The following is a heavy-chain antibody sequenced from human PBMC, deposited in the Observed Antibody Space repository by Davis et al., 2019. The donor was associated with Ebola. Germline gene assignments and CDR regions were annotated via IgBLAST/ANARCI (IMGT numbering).Heavy chain of an antibody. CDR3: AREWDCGGDCYPHAFEI. D-gene: IGHD2-21*02. Sequence: PSETLSLTCTVSGGSISSYYCSWIRQPPGKGLEWIGYIYYSGSTNYNPSLKSRVTISVDTSKNQSSLKLSSVTAADTAVYYCAREWDCGGDCYPHAFEIWGQGTMVTVSS. J-gene: IGHJ3*02. CDR2: IYYSGST. CDR1: GGSISSYY. V-gene: IGHV4-59*01.